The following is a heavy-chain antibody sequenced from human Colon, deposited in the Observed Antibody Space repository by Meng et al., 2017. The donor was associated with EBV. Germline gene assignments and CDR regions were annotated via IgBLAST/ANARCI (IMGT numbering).Heavy chain of an antibody. CDR3: ARVGAYCGGDCYHPR. CDR2: IYHSGST. J-gene: IGHJ4*02. CDR1: GGSLSSRNW. V-gene: IGHV4-4*02. Sequence: QVQLQESGPGLVKPSGTLSLTRAVSGGSLSSRNWWRWVRQPPGKGLEWIGEIYHSGSTNYNPSLKSRVTISVDESKNQFSLRLSSVTAADTAVYYCARVGAYCGGDCYHPRWGQGTLVTVSA. D-gene: IGHD2-21*02.